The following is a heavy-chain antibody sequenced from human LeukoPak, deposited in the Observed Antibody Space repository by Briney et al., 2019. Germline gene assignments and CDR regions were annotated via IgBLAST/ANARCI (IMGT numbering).Heavy chain of an antibody. D-gene: IGHD3-3*01. CDR1: GGSISSYY. CDR2: IYYSGST. J-gene: IGHJ1*01. CDR3: ARDRDFWSGYSEPHFQH. Sequence: SETLSLTCTVSGGSISSYYWSWIRQPPGKGLEWIGYIYYSGSTNYNPSLKSRVTISVGTSKNQFSLKLSSVTAADTAVYYCARDRDFWSGYSEPHFQHWGQGTLVTVSS. V-gene: IGHV4-59*01.